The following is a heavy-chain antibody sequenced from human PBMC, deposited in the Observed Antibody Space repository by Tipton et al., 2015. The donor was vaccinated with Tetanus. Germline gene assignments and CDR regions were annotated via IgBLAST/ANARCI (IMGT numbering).Heavy chain of an antibody. CDR3: AREADCSGGSCFSGDFDN. J-gene: IGHJ4*02. V-gene: IGHV3-33*01. Sequence: LSLTCAAFGFIFSSYGIHWVRQAPGKGLEWVAVSWYDGTDKYYADSVKGRFTISRDNSKNILYLQMNSLRAEDTAVYYCAREADCSGGSCFSGDFDNWGQGTQVTVSS. D-gene: IGHD2-15*01. CDR2: SWYDGTDK. CDR1: GFIFSSYG.